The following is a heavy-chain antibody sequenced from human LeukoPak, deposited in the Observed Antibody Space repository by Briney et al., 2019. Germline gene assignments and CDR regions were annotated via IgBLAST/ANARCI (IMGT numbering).Heavy chain of an antibody. D-gene: IGHD3-3*01. CDR3: VRDQFFSFDY. V-gene: IGHV3-7*01. J-gene: IGHJ4*02. CDR2: IKQDGSEK. Sequence: GGSLRLSCAASGFTFSSYWMSWVRQAPGKGLEWVANIKQDGSEKYYVDSVKGQFTIARDNAKNSLYLQMNSLRDEDTAVYYCVRDQFFSFDYWGQGTLVTVSS. CDR1: GFTFSSYW.